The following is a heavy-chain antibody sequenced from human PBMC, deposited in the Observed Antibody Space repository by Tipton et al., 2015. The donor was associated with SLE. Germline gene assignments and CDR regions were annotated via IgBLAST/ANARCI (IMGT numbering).Heavy chain of an antibody. J-gene: IGHJ4*02. CDR3: AKTYCGGDCYPFGY. CDR2: IRYDGSNK. Sequence: SLRLSCAASGFTLSSYGMHWVRQAPGKGLEWVAFIRYDGSNKYYADSGKGRFTISRDNSKNTLYLQMNSLRAEDTAVYYCAKTYCGGDCYPFGYWGQGTLVTVSS. D-gene: IGHD2-21*02. V-gene: IGHV3-30*02. CDR1: GFTLSSYG.